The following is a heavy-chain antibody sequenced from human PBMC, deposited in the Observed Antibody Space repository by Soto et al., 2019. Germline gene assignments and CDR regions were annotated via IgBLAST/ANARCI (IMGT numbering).Heavy chain of an antibody. D-gene: IGHD2-15*01. V-gene: IGHV3-30*04. CDR3: AKDLVRFVVVVAATFHGMDV. J-gene: IGHJ6*02. CDR1: GFTFSRHA. Sequence: PGGSLRLSCAASGFTFSRHAIHWVRLTPGRGLEWVLAISKDGSYIYYADSVKGRFTISRDNSKNTLYLQMNRLRAEDTAVYYCAKDLVRFVVVVAATFHGMDVWGQGTTVTVYS. CDR2: ISKDGSYI.